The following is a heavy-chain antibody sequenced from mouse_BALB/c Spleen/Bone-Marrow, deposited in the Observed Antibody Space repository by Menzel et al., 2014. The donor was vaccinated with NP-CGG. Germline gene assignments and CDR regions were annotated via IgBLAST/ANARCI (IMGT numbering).Heavy chain of an antibody. V-gene: IGHV1S22*01. CDR2: IYPGSGST. Sequence: LQQSGSELVRPGASVKLSCKASGYTFTSYWMHWVKQRPGQGLEWIGNIYPGSGSTNYDEKFKSKATLTVDTSSSTAYMQLSSLTSEDSAVYYCTRVYYYGSPWFAYWGQGTLVTGSA. CDR3: TRVYYYGSPWFAY. D-gene: IGHD1-1*01. CDR1: GYTFTSYW. J-gene: IGHJ3*01.